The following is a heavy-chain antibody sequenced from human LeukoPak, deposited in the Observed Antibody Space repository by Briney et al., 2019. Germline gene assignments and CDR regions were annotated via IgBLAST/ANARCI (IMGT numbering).Heavy chain of an antibody. D-gene: IGHD3-10*01. J-gene: IGHJ3*02. CDR2: ISSSGSTI. CDR3: ARHLLLWFGEFPNAFDI. CDR1: GFTFSSYE. V-gene: IGHV3-48*03. Sequence: GGSLRLSCAASGFTFSSYEMNWVRQAPGKGLEWVSYISSSGSTIYYADSVKGRFTISRDNAKNSLYLQVNSLRAEDTAVYYCARHLLLWFGEFPNAFDIWGQGTMVTVSS.